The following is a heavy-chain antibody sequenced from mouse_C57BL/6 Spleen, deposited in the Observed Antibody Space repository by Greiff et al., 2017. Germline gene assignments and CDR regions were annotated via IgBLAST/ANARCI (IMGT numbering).Heavy chain of an antibody. CDR2: ISHGSGST. J-gene: IGHJ2*01. CDR3: AREEDYGNYFDY. CDR1: GYTFTSYW. V-gene: IGHV1-55*01. Sequence: QVQLQQPGAELVKPGASVKMSCKASGYTFTSYWITWVKQRPGQGLEWLGDISHGSGSTNSNEKFKSKATRTVDTSSSTAYMQLSSLTSEDSAVYYCAREEDYGNYFDYWGQGTTLTGAS. D-gene: IGHD1-1*01.